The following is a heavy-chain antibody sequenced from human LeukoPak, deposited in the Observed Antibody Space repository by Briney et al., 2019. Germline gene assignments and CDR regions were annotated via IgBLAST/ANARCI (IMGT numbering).Heavy chain of an antibody. D-gene: IGHD4/OR15-4a*01. CDR1: GGSISSGDYY. J-gene: IGHJ4*02. Sequence: KPSETLSLTCTVPGGSISSGDYYWSWIRQPPGKGLEWIGYIYYSGSTYYNPSLKSRVTISVDTSKNQFSLKLSSVTAADTAVYYCARVYSLYGAKDYWGQGTLVTVSS. CDR2: IYYSGST. CDR3: ARVYSLYGAKDY. V-gene: IGHV4-30-4*01.